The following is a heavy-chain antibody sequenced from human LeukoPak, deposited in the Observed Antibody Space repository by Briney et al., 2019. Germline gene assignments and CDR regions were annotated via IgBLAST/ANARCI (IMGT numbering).Heavy chain of an antibody. Sequence: SQTLSLTCTVSSGSISSGSYYWSWIRQPAGKGLEWIGRIYTSGSTNYNPSLKSRVTISVDTSKNQFSLKLSSVTAADTAVYYCARDQSWFDPWGQGTLVTVSS. CDR3: ARDQSWFDP. CDR1: SGSISSGSYY. J-gene: IGHJ5*02. CDR2: IYTSGST. V-gene: IGHV4-61*02.